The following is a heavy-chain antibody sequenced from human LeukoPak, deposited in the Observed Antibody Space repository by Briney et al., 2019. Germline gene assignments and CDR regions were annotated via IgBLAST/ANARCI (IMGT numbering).Heavy chain of an antibody. CDR1: GGSFSGYS. CDR2: IKHSGST. J-gene: IGHJ4*02. Sequence: SETLSLTCAVYGGSFSGYSWSWIRQPPGKGLEWIGEIKHSGSTNYNPSLKSRVTISVDTSKNQFSLRLRSVTAADTAVYYCARRLAYWGQGTRVTVSS. V-gene: IGHV4-34*01. CDR3: ARRLAY.